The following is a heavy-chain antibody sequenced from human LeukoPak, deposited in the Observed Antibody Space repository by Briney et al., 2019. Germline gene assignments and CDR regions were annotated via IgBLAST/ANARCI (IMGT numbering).Heavy chain of an antibody. D-gene: IGHD6-19*01. V-gene: IGHV4-4*07. CDR3: ARVRLGYSSGWTTTEGNWFDP. Sequence: SETLSLTCTVSGGSISSYYWSWLRQPAGKGLEWIGRIYNSGSTNYNPSLKSRVTMSVDTSKNQFSLKLSSVPAADTAVYYCARVRLGYSSGWTTTEGNWFDPWGQGTLVTVSS. CDR1: GGSISSYY. CDR2: IYNSGST. J-gene: IGHJ5*02.